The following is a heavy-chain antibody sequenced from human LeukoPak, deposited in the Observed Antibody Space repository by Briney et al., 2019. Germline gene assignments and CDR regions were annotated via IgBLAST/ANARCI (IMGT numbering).Heavy chain of an antibody. D-gene: IGHD6-13*01. V-gene: IGHV4-59*01. J-gene: IGHJ4*02. CDR2: IYYSGST. CDR3: ARHLRSRIAAAGPPYYSDY. Sequence: SETLSLTCTVSGGSISSYYWSWIRQPPGKGLEWIGYIYYSGSTKYNPSLKSRVTISVDTSKNQFSLKLSSVTAADTAVYYCARHLRSRIAAAGPPYYSDYWGQGTLVTVSS. CDR1: GGSISSYY.